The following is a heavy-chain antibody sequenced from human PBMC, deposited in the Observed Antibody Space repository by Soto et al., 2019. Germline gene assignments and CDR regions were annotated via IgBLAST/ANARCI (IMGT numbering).Heavy chain of an antibody. Sequence: QVQLVQSGAEVKKPGASVKVSCKASGYTFTSYDINWVRQATGQGLEWMGWLNPNSGNTGYAQKFQGRVTMTRNTSISTDYMELSSLRSEDTAVYYCAREHSSSWRFDYWGQGTLVTVSS. CDR3: AREHSSSWRFDY. CDR1: GYTFTSYD. D-gene: IGHD6-13*01. J-gene: IGHJ4*02. V-gene: IGHV1-8*01. CDR2: LNPNSGNT.